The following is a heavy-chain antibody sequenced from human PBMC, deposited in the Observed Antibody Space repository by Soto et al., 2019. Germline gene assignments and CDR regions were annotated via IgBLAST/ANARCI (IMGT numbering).Heavy chain of an antibody. V-gene: IGHV3-49*04. CDR1: GFTFADYT. CDR2: IRSEANGGTT. J-gene: IGHJ4*02. Sequence: EVQLLESGGGLVQPGRSLRLSCTGSGFTFADYTMSWVRQAPGKGLEWVGLIRSEANGGTTHYAASVHGGFIISRDDSTGIAFLQMNNLKSEDTAVYYCTRVGKFDYWGQGTLVTVSS. CDR3: TRVGKFDY. D-gene: IGHD1-26*01.